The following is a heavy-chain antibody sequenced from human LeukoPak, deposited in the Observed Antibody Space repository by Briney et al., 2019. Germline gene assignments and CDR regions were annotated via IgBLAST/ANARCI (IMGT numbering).Heavy chain of an antibody. CDR2: IYYSGST. J-gene: IGHJ3*02. Sequence: SGTLSLTCTVSGGSVSSGSYYWSWIRQPPGKGLEWIGYIYYSGSTNYNPSLKSRVTISVDTSKNQFSLKLSSVTAADTAVYYCARDRDTDTAMHVGAFDIWGQGTMVTVSS. D-gene: IGHD5-18*01. V-gene: IGHV4-61*01. CDR3: ARDRDTDTAMHVGAFDI. CDR1: GGSVSSGSYY.